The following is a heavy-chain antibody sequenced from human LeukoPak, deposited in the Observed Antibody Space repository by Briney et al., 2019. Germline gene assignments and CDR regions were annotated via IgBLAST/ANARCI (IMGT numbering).Heavy chain of an antibody. V-gene: IGHV1-2*04. Sequence: GASVKVSCKASGYTFTGYYMHWVRQAPGHGLEWMGWINPNSGGTNYAQKFQGWVTMTRDTSISTAYMELSRLRSDDTAVYYCARGGSSSWYLTDAYFDYWGRGTLVTVSS. J-gene: IGHJ4*02. CDR2: INPNSGGT. CDR3: ARGGSSSWYLTDAYFDY. CDR1: GYTFTGYY. D-gene: IGHD6-13*01.